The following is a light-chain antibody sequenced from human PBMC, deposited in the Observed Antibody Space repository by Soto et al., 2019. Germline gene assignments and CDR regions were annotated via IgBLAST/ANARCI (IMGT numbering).Light chain of an antibody. CDR1: SSGVDGYNY. CDR2: DVS. J-gene: IGLJ2*01. CDR3: SSYTSRSTPV. V-gene: IGLV2-11*01. Sequence: QSALTQPRSVSGSPGQSVTISCTGSSSGVDGYNYVSWYQQHPGKAPKLIIYDVSERPSGVPYRFSGSKSGNRASLTISGLQAEDEADYYCSSYTSRSTPVFGGGTKLTVL.